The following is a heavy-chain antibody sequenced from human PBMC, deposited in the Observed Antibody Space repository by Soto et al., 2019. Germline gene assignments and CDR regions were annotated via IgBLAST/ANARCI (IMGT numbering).Heavy chain of an antibody. CDR3: AREDYGDYFPNS. Sequence: EVQLVESGGGLVKPGGSLRLSCAASGFTFNSYSMNWVRQAPGKGLEWVSSITSSSSYIYYADSVKGRFTISRDNAKNSLYLQMNSLRAEDTAVYYCAREDYGDYFPNSRGQGTLVTVSS. V-gene: IGHV3-21*01. D-gene: IGHD4-17*01. CDR1: GFTFNSYS. CDR2: ITSSSSYI. J-gene: IGHJ5*01.